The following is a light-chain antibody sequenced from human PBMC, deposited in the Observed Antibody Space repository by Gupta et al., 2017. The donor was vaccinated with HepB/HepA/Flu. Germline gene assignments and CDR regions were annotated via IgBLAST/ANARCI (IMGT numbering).Light chain of an antibody. CDR1: QSINTN. CDR3: QQYNDWPPWT. V-gene: IGKV3-15*01. CDR2: GAS. J-gene: IGKJ1*01. Sequence: EIVMTQSPATLSVFAGERATLSCRASQSINTNLAWYQQKPGQAPRLLVYGASTRATGVPARFSGSGSGTEFTLTISSRQSEDFALYYCQQYNDWPPWTFGQGTKVEIK.